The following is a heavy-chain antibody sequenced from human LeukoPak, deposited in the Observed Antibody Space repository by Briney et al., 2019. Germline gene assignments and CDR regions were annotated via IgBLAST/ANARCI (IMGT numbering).Heavy chain of an antibody. CDR3: TVTTILIYNFDS. J-gene: IGHJ4*02. Sequence: GGFLRLSCAASGFMFSNYGMHWVRQAPGKGLEWVAFIRFDGDITEYADSVKGRFTISRDNFNNTLYLQMSRLTAEDTAIYYCTVTTILIYNFDSWGQGTLVTVSS. V-gene: IGHV3-30*02. D-gene: IGHD5-24*01. CDR1: GFMFSNYG. CDR2: IRFDGDIT.